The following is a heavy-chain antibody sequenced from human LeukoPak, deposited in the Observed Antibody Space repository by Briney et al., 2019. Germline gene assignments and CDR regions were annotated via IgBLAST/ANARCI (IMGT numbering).Heavy chain of an antibody. V-gene: IGHV3-23*01. D-gene: IGHD6-13*01. CDR2: ISGSGDGT. J-gene: IGHJ6*02. Sequence: QTGGSLRLSCAASGFTFSSYAMSWVRQAPGKGLEWVSSISGSGDGTYYADSVKGRITISRDNSKNTLYLQMNTLGAEDTAVYYCAKPPPGYSSPLDVWGQGTTVAVSS. CDR1: GFTFSSYA. CDR3: AKPPPGYSSPLDV.